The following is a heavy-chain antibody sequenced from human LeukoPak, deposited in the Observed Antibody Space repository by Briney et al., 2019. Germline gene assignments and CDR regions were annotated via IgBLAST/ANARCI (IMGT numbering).Heavy chain of an antibody. CDR3: ARGRRRPRLAAFDI. J-gene: IGHJ3*02. V-gene: IGHV4-34*01. D-gene: IGHD3-3*02. Sequence: PSETLSLTCAVYGGSFSGYYWSWIRQPPGKGLEWIGEINHSGSTSYNPSLKSRVTISVDTSKNQFSLKLSSVTAADTAVYHCARGRRRPRLAAFDIWGQGTMVTVSS. CDR2: INHSGST. CDR1: GGSFSGYY.